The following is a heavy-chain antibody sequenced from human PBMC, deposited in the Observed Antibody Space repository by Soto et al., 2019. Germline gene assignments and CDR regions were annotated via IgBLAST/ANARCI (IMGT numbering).Heavy chain of an antibody. CDR1: GFTFSTYS. CDR2: LSGGGANT. D-gene: IGHD5-12*01. J-gene: IGHJ4*02. CDR3: ARWDGYGDE. V-gene: IGHV3-23*01. Sequence: EVQLLGSGGGLVQPGGSLRLSCAASGFTFSTYSMAWVRQAPGKGLAWVSGLSGGGANTFYADSVKGRFTISVDNSKNSVYLHMNSLRVEDTAVYYCARWDGYGDEWGQGTLVTVSS.